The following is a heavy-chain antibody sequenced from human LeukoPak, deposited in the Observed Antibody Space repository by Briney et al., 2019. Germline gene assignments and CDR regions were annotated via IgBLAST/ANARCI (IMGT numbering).Heavy chain of an antibody. CDR1: GFTVSSNY. J-gene: IGHJ4*02. D-gene: IGHD1-26*01. CDR2: IYSGGST. Sequence: GGSLRLSRAASGFTVSSNYMSWVRQAPGKGLEWVSVIYSGGSTYYADSVKGRFTISRDNSKNTLYLQMNSLRAEDTAVYYCAITRYSGSYYGYWGQGTLVTVSS. V-gene: IGHV3-66*01. CDR3: AITRYSGSYYGY.